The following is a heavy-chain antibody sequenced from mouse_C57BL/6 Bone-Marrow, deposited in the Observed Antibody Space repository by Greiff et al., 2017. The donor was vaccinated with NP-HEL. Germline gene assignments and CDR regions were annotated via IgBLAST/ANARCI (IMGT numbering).Heavy chain of an antibody. CDR2: IHPNSGST. V-gene: IGHV1-64*01. CDR1: GYTFTSYW. J-gene: IGHJ4*01. CDR3: ARSWYYAMDY. Sequence: QVQLQQSGPELVKPGASVKLSCKASGYTFTSYWMHWVKQRPGQGLEWIGMIHPNSGSTNYNEKFKRKATLTVDKSSSTAYMQLSSLTSEDSAVYYCARSWYYAMDYWGQGTSVPVSS.